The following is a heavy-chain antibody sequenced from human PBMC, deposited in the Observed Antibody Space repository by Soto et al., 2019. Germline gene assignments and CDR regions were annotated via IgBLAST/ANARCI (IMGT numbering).Heavy chain of an antibody. D-gene: IGHD6-13*01. J-gene: IGHJ1*01. CDR1: GFTFSSYS. Sequence: VQLVESGGGLVQPGGSLRLSCAASGFTFSSYSMNWVRQAPGKGLEWVSYISSSSSTIYYADSVKGRFTISRDNAQNSLYLQMNSLRAEDTAVYYCARDLGSSWYPEYFQHWGQGTLVTVSS. V-gene: IGHV3-48*01. CDR2: ISSSSSTI. CDR3: ARDLGSSWYPEYFQH.